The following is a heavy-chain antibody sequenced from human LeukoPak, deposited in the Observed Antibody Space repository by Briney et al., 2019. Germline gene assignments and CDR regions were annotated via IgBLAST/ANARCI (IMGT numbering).Heavy chain of an antibody. V-gene: IGHV1-8*01. CDR1: GYTFTSYD. J-gene: IGHJ4*02. Sequence: GASVKVSCKASGYTFTSYDINWVRQATGQGLEWMGWMNPNSVNTGYAQKFQGRVTMTRNTSISTAYMELSSLRSEDTAVYYCARLPQGEPPKIPYLDYWGQGTLVTVSS. CDR2: MNPNSVNT. CDR3: ARLPQGEPPKIPYLDY. D-gene: IGHD3-16*01.